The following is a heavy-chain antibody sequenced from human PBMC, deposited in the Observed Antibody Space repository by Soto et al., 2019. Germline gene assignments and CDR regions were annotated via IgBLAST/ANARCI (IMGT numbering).Heavy chain of an antibody. CDR3: ARNGGVADLDY. CDR1: GFTFNSYW. J-gene: IGHJ4*02. D-gene: IGHD6-19*01. CDR2: IKQDGSEK. V-gene: IGHV3-7*01. Sequence: EVLLVESGGGLVQPGGSLRLSCAASGFTFNSYWMSWVRQAPGKGLEWVANIKQDGSEKYYVDSVEGRFTISRDNAKNSLYLAMNSLRAEDTAVYYCARNGGVADLDYWGQGTLVTVSS.